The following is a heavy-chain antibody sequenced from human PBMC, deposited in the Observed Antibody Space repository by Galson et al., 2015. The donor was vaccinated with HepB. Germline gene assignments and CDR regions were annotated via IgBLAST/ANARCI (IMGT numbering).Heavy chain of an antibody. CDR1: GYTFTGYY. Sequence: QSGAEVKKPGESLKISCKASGYTFTGYYMHWVRQAPGQGLEWMGRINPNSGGTNYAQKFQGRVTMTRDTSISTAYMELSRLRSDDTAVYYCARGDIVVVPAAPGGLYYYYYMDVWGKGTTVTVSS. D-gene: IGHD2-2*01. V-gene: IGHV1-2*06. CDR2: INPNSGGT. J-gene: IGHJ6*03. CDR3: ARGDIVVVPAAPGGLYYYYYMDV.